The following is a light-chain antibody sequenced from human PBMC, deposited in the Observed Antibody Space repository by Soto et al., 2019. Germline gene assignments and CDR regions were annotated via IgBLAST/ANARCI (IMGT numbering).Light chain of an antibody. CDR1: QSVTSGY. CDR3: QQYGSSPRT. Sequence: EIVLTQSPGTLSLSPGERATLSCRASQSVTSGYLSWYQQRPGQAPRLLLYVASSRATGIPDRFSGSGSGTDFTLTISRLEPEDFAVDHCQQYGSSPRTCGQGTKVEIK. CDR2: VAS. J-gene: IGKJ1*01. V-gene: IGKV3-20*01.